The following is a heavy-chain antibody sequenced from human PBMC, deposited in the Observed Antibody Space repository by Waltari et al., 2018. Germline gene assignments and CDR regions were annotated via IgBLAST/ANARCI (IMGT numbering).Heavy chain of an antibody. CDR3: ARGPLLSKVDY. CDR2: IYTSGST. J-gene: IGHJ4*02. D-gene: IGHD1-26*01. V-gene: IGHV4-61*02. Sequence: QVQLQESGPGLVKPSQTLSLTCTVSGGPIDSGSYYWSWIRQPAGKGLEWIGRIYTSGSTNYNPSRKSRVTISVDTSKNQFSLNLSSVTAADTAVYYCARGPLLSKVDYWGQGTLVTVSS. CDR1: GGPIDSGSYY.